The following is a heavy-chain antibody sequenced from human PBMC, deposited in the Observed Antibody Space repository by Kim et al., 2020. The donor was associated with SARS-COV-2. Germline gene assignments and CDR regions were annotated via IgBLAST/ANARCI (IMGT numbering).Heavy chain of an antibody. V-gene: IGHV3-11*01. Sequence: GGSLRLSCAVSGFTFSDYYMSWIRQAPGKGLEWVAYINSDGTSMKYADSVNGRFAISRDNGKQSLSLQMSSLTPDDTAVYYCVGEPASWGQGTLVTVSS. J-gene: IGHJ5*02. CDR3: VGEPAS. CDR2: INSDGTSM. CDR1: GFTFSDYY.